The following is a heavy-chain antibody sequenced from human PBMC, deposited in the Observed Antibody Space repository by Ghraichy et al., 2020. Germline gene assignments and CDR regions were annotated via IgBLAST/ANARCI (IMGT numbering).Heavy chain of an antibody. D-gene: IGHD3-22*01. CDR1: GGSISSSSYY. Sequence: SETLSLTCTVSGGSISSSSYYWGWIRQPPGKGLEWIGSIYYSGSTYYNPSLKSRVTISVDTSKNQFSLKLSSVTAADTAVYYCARQASGFNDAFDIWGQGTMVTVSS. CDR3: ARQASGFNDAFDI. CDR2: IYYSGST. J-gene: IGHJ3*02. V-gene: IGHV4-39*01.